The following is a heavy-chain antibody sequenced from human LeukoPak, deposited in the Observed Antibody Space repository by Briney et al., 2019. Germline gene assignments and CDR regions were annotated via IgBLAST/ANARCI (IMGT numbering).Heavy chain of an antibody. V-gene: IGHV3-21*01. CDR1: GFTFSSYS. Sequence: GGSLRLSCAASGFTFSSYSMNWVRQAPGKGLEWVSSISSSSSYIYYADSVKGRFTISRDNAKNSLYLQMNSLGAEDTAVYYCARGAAANRDPWGQGTLVTVSS. CDR3: ARGAAANRDP. D-gene: IGHD6-13*01. J-gene: IGHJ5*02. CDR2: ISSSSSYI.